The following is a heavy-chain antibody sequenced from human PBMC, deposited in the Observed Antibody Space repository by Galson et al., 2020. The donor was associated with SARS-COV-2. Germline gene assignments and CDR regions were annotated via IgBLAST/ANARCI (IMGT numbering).Heavy chain of an antibody. D-gene: IGHD3-10*01. CDR1: GLSLSAVRLG. CDR2: IFSNDET. CDR3: ARSVSGWFGGFDY. J-gene: IGHJ4*02. Sequence: QSGPTLVKPTQTLTLTCTDSGLSLSAVRLGVSWIRQPPGKALEWLAHIFSNDETSYSTSLRSRLTISKDTSKSQVVLSMTNMQAVDTATYYCARSVSGWFGGFDYWCQGTLVPVSS. V-gene: IGHV2-26*01.